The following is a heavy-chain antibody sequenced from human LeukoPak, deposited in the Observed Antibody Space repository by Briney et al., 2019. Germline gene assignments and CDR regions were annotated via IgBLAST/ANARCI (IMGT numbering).Heavy chain of an antibody. V-gene: IGHV1-3*01. CDR2: INAGNGNT. Sequence: GASVKVSCKASGYTFTSYAMHWVRQAPGQRLEWMGRINAGNGNTKYSQKFQGRVTITRDTSASTAYMELSSLRSEDTAVYYCARTPYYGSGSYSTCYFDYWGQGTLVTVSS. J-gene: IGHJ4*02. D-gene: IGHD3-10*01. CDR1: GYTFTSYA. CDR3: ARTPYYGSGSYSTCYFDY.